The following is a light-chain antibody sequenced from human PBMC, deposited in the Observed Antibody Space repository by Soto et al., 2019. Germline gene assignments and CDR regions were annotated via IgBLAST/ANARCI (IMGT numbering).Light chain of an antibody. CDR1: QSVGSF. CDR2: GAS. J-gene: IGKJ1*01. Sequence: EKVLTQSPATLSMSPGERATLSCRASQSVGSFLAWYQQNPVQAPRLLIYGASARATGIPARFSGSVSGTEFTLTISSLQSEDFSVYYCQQYTNWPSWTFGQGTKV. V-gene: IGKV3-15*01. CDR3: QQYTNWPSWT.